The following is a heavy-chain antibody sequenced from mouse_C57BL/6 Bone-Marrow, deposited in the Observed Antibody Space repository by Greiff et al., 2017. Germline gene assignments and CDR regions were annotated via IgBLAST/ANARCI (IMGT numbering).Heavy chain of an antibody. J-gene: IGHJ4*01. V-gene: IGHV1-72*01. Sequence: VQLQQSGAELVKPGASVKLSCKASGYTFTSYWMHWVKQRPGRGLEWIGRIDPNSGGTKYNEKFKSKATLTVDKPSSTAYMQLSSLTSEDSAVYYCARWYGRRRGNAMDYWGQGTSVTVSS. CDR3: ARWYGRRRGNAMDY. D-gene: IGHD2-10*02. CDR2: IDPNSGGT. CDR1: GYTFTSYW.